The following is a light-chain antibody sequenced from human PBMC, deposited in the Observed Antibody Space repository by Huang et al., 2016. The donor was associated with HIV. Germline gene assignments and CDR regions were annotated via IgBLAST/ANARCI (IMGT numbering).Light chain of an antibody. CDR3: QQYNSYPLT. J-gene: IGKJ4*01. CDR1: QSISSW. CDR2: KAS. V-gene: IGKV1-5*03. Sequence: DIQMTQSPSTLSASVGDRVTITCRASQSISSWLAWYQQKPGKAPKILIYKASNLESGVPSRLSGSGSGTEFTLTISSLQPDDFATYYCQQYNSYPLTFCGGTKVQIK.